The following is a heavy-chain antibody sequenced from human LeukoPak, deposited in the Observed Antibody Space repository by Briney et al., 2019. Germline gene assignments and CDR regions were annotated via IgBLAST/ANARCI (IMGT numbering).Heavy chain of an antibody. D-gene: IGHD3-22*01. V-gene: IGHV1-8*03. CDR2: MNPNSGKT. CDR3: ARGVDSSSWYRFHY. CDR1: GYTFTNYD. Sequence: ASVKVSCKASGYTFTNYDINWVRQATGPGLEWMGWMNPNSGKTGYAQKFQGRVTLTRNTSISTAYMELSSLRSEDTAVYYCARGVDSSSWYRFHYWGQGTLVTVSS. J-gene: IGHJ4*02.